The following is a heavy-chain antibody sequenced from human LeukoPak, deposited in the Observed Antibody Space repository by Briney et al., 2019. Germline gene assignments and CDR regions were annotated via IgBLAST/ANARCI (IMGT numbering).Heavy chain of an antibody. D-gene: IGHD1-1*01. J-gene: IGHJ4*02. CDR1: GFTFSSYG. Sequence: GGSLRLSCAASGFTFSSYGMHWVRQAPGKGLEWVAVIWYDGSNKYYADSVKGRFTISRDNSKNTLYLQMNSLRAEDTAVYYCAKEGPGPYFDYWGQGTLVTVSS. CDR3: AKEGPGPYFDY. CDR2: IWYDGSNK. V-gene: IGHV3-33*06.